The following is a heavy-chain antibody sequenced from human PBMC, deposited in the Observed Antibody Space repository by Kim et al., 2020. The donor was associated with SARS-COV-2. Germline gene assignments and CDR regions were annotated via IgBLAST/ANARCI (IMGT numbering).Heavy chain of an antibody. Sequence: SYAKKCQGRVTMTRDTSTSTVYMELSSLRSEDTAVYYCARGAYGDYYFDYWGQGTLVTVSS. D-gene: IGHD4-17*01. J-gene: IGHJ4*02. V-gene: IGHV1-46*01. CDR3: ARGAYGDYYFDY.